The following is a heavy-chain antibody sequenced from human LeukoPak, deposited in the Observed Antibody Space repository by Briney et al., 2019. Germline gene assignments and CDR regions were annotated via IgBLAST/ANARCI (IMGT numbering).Heavy chain of an antibody. CDR2: IKKDGSEK. D-gene: IGHD4-11*01. Sequence: GGSLRLSCAASGFTFSSYWMSWVRQAPGKGLEWVANIKKDGSEKYYVDSVKGRFTISRDNAKNSLYLQMNSLRAEDTAVYYCAREGKDYSNYVAFDIWGQGTMVTVSS. J-gene: IGHJ3*02. V-gene: IGHV3-7*01. CDR3: AREGKDYSNYVAFDI. CDR1: GFTFSSYW.